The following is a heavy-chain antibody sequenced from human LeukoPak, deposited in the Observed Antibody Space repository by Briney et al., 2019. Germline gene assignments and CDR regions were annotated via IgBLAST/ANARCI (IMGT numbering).Heavy chain of an antibody. V-gene: IGHV3-21*01. CDR1: GFTFSSYG. Sequence: GGSLRLSCAASGFTFSSYGMHWVRQAPGKGLEWVSSISSSSSYIYYADSVKGRFTISRDNAKNTLYLQMNSLRAEDTAVYYCARESSSDLVYWGQGTLVTVSS. CDR3: ARESSSDLVY. CDR2: ISSSSSYI. D-gene: IGHD2-15*01. J-gene: IGHJ4*02.